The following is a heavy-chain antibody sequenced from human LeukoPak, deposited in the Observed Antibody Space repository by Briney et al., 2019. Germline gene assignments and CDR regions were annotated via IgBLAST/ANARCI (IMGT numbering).Heavy chain of an antibody. CDR3: ARGRSTTGTTEIVY. J-gene: IGHJ4*02. D-gene: IGHD1-1*01. CDR1: GGSFSGYY. V-gene: IGHV4-34*01. CDR2: INHSGST. Sequence: SETLSLTCAVYGGSFSGYYWSWIRQPPGKGLEWIEEINHSGSTNYNPSLKSRVTISVDTSKNQFSLKLSSVTAADTAVYYCARGRSTTGTTEIVYWGQGTLVTVSS.